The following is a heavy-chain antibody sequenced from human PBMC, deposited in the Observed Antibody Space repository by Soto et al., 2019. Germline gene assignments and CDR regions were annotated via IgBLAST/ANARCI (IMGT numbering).Heavy chain of an antibody. CDR2: IYYSGST. CDR3: ARALGWNYKGIFDC. D-gene: IGHD1-7*01. V-gene: IGHV4-59*01. CDR1: GGSISSYY. Sequence: SETLSLTCTVSGGSISSYYWSWIRQPPGKGLEWIGYIYYSGSTNYNPSLKSRVTISVDTSKNQFSLKLSSVTAADTAVYYCARALGWNYKGIFDCWGEGTLVTVSS. J-gene: IGHJ4*02.